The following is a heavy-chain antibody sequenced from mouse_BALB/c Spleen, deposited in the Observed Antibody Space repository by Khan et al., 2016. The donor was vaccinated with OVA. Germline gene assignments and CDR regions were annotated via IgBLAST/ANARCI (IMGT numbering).Heavy chain of an antibody. Sequence: QIQLVQSGPELKKPGETVKISCKASGYTFTNYGINWVKQAPGKGLKWMGWINTYTGEPTYADDFKGRFAFSLETSASTAYWQINILKNEDTAKXYCARMKPYWYFDLWGAGTTVTVSS. CDR2: INTYTGEP. V-gene: IGHV9-3-1*01. J-gene: IGHJ1*01. CDR3: ARMKPYWYFDL. CDR1: GYTFTNYG.